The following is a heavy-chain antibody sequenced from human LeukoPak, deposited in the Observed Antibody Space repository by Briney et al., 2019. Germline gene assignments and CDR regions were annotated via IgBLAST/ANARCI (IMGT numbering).Heavy chain of an antibody. CDR1: GFTFSSYG. D-gene: IGHD3-22*01. J-gene: IGHJ2*01. CDR3: AKPLHYYYSNAAWYFDL. CDR2: VSNDGSNK. Sequence: QPGRSLRLSCSASGFTFSSYGMHWVRQAPGKGLEWVAVVSNDGSNKDYADSVKGRFTISRDNSKNTLYLQMNSLRADDTAVYYCAKPLHYYYSNAAWYFDLWGRGTLVTVSS. V-gene: IGHV3-30*18.